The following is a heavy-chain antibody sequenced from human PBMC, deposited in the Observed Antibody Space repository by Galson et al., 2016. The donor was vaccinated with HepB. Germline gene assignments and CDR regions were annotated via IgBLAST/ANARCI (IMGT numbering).Heavy chain of an antibody. J-gene: IGHJ4*02. D-gene: IGHD5-12*01. V-gene: IGHV5-10-1*01. Sequence: QSGAEVKKPGESLRISCKGSGYSLTNYWISWVRQMPGKGLEWMGRIDPSDSYTDYSPSFQGHVTISADKSISTAYLQWRSLKASDSAMYFCARHGGYSGFFVEYWGQGTLFTVSS. CDR1: GYSLTNYW. CDR3: ARHGGYSGFFVEY. CDR2: IDPSDSYT.